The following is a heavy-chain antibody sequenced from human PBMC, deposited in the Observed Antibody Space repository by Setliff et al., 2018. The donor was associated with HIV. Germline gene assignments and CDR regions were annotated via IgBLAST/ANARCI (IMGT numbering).Heavy chain of an antibody. J-gene: IGHJ4*02. CDR3: GRLSDTAMASFDS. CDR2: IYKSGSA. V-gene: IGHV4-4*08. D-gene: IGHD5-18*01. Sequence: SETRSLTCRVSGGSISSYHWSWIRQPPGNGLEWIGHIYKSGSANYSPSLKGRVTISADKSRNQFSLKLTSVTAADTAIYYCGRLSDTAMASFDSWGQGTLVTVSS. CDR1: GGSISSYH.